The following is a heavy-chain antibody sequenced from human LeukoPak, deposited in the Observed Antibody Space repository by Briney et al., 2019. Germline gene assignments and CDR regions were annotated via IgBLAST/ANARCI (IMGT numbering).Heavy chain of an antibody. CDR3: ARDVRYCSGGSCYSYWFDP. V-gene: IGHV4-59*01. CDR1: GGSISSYY. D-gene: IGHD2-15*01. Sequence: PSETLSLTCTVSGGSISSYYWSWIRQPPGKGLEWIGYIYYSGSTNYNPSLKSRVTISVDTSKNQFSLKLSSVTAADTAVYYCARDVRYCSGGSCYSYWFDPWGQGTLVTVSS. J-gene: IGHJ5*02. CDR2: IYYSGST.